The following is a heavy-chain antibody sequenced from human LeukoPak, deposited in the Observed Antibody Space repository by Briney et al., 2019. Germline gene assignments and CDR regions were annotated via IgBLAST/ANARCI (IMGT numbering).Heavy chain of an antibody. V-gene: IGHV3-9*01. CDR2: ISWNSGSI. CDR1: GFTFDDYA. D-gene: IGHD3-10*01. CDR3: AKSVRGVILDY. J-gene: IGHJ4*02. Sequence: PGGSLRLSCAASGFTFDDYAMHWVRQAPGKGLERVSGISWNSGSIGYADSVKGRFTISRDNAKNSLYLQMNSLRAEDTALYYCAKSVRGVILDYWGQGTLVTVSS.